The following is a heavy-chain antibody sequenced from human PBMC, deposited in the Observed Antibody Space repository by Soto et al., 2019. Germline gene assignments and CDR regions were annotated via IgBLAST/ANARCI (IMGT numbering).Heavy chain of an antibody. CDR3: ARPSGSYLYYFDY. V-gene: IGHV4-59*08. J-gene: IGHJ4*02. D-gene: IGHD1-26*01. CDR1: GGSISSYY. CDR2: IYYSGST. Sequence: ASETLSLTCTVSGGSISSYYWSWIRQPPGKRLEWIGYIYYSGSTYYNPSLKSRVTISVDTSKNQFSLKLSSVTAADTAVYYCARPSGSYLYYFDYWGQGTLVTVSS.